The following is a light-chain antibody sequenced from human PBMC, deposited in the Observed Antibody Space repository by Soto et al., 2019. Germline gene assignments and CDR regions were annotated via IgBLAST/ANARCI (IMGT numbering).Light chain of an antibody. CDR2: DVS. V-gene: IGLV2-14*01. CDR3: SSYTSSSTPHVV. J-gene: IGLJ2*01. Sequence: QSALTQPASMSGSPGQSITISCTGTSSDVGGYNYVSWYQQHPGKAPKLMIYDVSNRPSGASNRFSGSKSGNTASLTISGLQAEDEADYYCSSYTSSSTPHVVFGGGTKLTVL. CDR1: SSDVGGYNY.